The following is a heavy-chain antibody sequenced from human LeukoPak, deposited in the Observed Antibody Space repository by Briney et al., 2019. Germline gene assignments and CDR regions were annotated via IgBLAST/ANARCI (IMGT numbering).Heavy chain of an antibody. CDR1: GYTFTGYY. Sequence: ASVKVPCKASGYTFTGYYMHWVRQAPGQGLEWMGWINPNSGGTNYAQKFQGRVTMTRDTSISTAYMELSRLRSDDTAVYYCAIPSGIAAAGNEFYYMDVWGKGTTVTVSS. D-gene: IGHD6-13*01. CDR2: INPNSGGT. CDR3: AIPSGIAAAGNEFYYMDV. V-gene: IGHV1-2*02. J-gene: IGHJ6*03.